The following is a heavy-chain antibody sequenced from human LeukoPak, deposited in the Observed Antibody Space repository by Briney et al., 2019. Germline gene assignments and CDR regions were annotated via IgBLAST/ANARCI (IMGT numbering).Heavy chain of an antibody. J-gene: IGHJ6*03. CDR1: GYTFTSNY. D-gene: IGHD2-15*01. Sequence: TSVKVSCKAFGYTFTSNYMHWVRQAPGQGPEWMGVISPSGGSTTYAQKFQGRVTLTRDMSTSTDYLELSSLRSEDTAVYYCARGGLPVFYYYMDVWGKGTTVTISS. CDR2: ISPSGGST. V-gene: IGHV1-46*01. CDR3: ARGGLPVFYYYMDV.